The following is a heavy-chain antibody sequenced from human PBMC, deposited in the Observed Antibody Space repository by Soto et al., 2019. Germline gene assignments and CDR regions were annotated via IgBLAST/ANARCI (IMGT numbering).Heavy chain of an antibody. CDR1: GGSISSSSYY. V-gene: IGHV4-39*01. CDR3: ERQVRIVGATHN. J-gene: IGHJ4*02. D-gene: IGHD1-26*01. CDR2: IYYSGST. Sequence: PSETLSLTCTVSGGSISSSSYYRGWIRQPPGKGLEWIGSIYYSGSTYYNPSLKSRVTISVDTSKNQFSLKLSSVTAADTAVYYCERQVRIVGATHNCGQVTLVTVSS.